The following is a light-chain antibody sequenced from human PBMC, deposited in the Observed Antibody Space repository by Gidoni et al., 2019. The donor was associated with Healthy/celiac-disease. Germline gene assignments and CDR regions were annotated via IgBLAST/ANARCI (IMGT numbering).Light chain of an antibody. CDR3: QQRSNWPPALT. V-gene: IGKV3-11*01. CDR1: QSVSSY. CDR2: DAS. Sequence: EIVLTQSTATLSLSPGERATLSCRASQSVSSYLAWYQQKPGKALRLLIYDASNRATGIPAMFSGSGSGTDFTLTISSLEPEDFAVYYCQQRSNWPPALTFXGXTKVEIK. J-gene: IGKJ4*01.